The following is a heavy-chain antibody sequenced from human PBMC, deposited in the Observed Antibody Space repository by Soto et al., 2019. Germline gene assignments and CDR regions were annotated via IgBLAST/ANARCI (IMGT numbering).Heavy chain of an antibody. J-gene: IGHJ4*02. CDR3: ARGHTAMAPFDY. D-gene: IGHD5-18*01. CDR1: GGTFSSYA. CDR2: IIPIFGTA. Sequence: GASVKVSCKASGGTFSSYAISWVRQAPGQGLEWMGGIIPIFGTANYAQKFQGGVTITADKSTSTAYMELSSLRSEDTAVYYCARGHTAMAPFDYWGQGTLVTVSS. V-gene: IGHV1-69*06.